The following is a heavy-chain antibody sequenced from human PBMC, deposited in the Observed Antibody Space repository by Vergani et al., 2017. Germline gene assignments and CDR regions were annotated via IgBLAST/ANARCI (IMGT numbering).Heavy chain of an antibody. CDR2: STTVGAAHA. Sequence: QAQLQESGPGLVKPSETLPLTCHVFCVSVTDYNCNWIRQAPGKGLEWIGSLSTTVGAAHASHNPSLKSRVSISVDTSKSQFSLRLTSVTAADSAIYYCAGDSHNWQRADRWGQGLLVSVSS. CDR1: CVSVTDYN. CDR3: AGDSHNWQRADR. D-gene: IGHD1-1*01. J-gene: IGHJ5*02. V-gene: IGHV4-59*02.